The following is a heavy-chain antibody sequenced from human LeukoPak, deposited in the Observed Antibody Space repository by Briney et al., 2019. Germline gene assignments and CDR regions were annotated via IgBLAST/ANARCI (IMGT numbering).Heavy chain of an antibody. Sequence: SETLSLTCTVSGGSISSSSYYWGWIRQPPGKGLEWIGSIYYSGSTYYNPSLKSRVTISVDTSKNQFSLQLSSVTAPDTDVYYCARYYDYVWGSYRPFDYWGQGTLVTVSS. D-gene: IGHD3-16*02. CDR1: GGSISSSSYY. J-gene: IGHJ4*02. V-gene: IGHV4-39*01. CDR2: IYYSGST. CDR3: ARYYDYVWGSYRPFDY.